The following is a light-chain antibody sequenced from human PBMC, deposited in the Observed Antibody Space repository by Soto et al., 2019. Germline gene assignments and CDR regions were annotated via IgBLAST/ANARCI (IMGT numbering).Light chain of an antibody. J-gene: IGLJ2*01. V-gene: IGLV2-14*01. CDR1: SSDVGAYNY. CDR3: SSYTSSSTRV. Sequence: QSALTQPASVSGSPGQSITISCTGTSSDVGAYNYVSWFQQHPGKAPKLVIYEVSNRPSGVSTRFSGSKSVNTASLTISGLQAEDEADYYCSSYTSSSTRVFGGGTQLTVL. CDR2: EVS.